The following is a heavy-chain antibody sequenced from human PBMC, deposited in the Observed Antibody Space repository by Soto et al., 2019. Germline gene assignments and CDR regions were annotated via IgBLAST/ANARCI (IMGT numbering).Heavy chain of an antibody. CDR2: IYYSGST. CDR3: ARGGPYYDFWSGYYTGGFDY. Sequence: PSETLSLTCTVSGGSISSYYLSWIRQPPGKGLEWIGNIYYSGSTNYNPSLKSRVTISVDTSKNQFSLKLSSVTAADTAVYYCARGGPYYDFWSGYYTGGFDYWGQGTLVTVSS. V-gene: IGHV4-59*01. D-gene: IGHD3-3*01. J-gene: IGHJ4*02. CDR1: GGSISSYY.